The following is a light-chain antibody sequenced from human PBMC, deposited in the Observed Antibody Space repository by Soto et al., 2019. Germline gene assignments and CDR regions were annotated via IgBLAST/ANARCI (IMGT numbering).Light chain of an antibody. CDR2: DVS. CDR3: SPYTSTSTLYV. CDR1: SSDIGGYNY. Sequence: QSVLTQPASVSGSPGQSITISCTGTSSDIGGYNYVSWYQQHPGKVPKLIIYDVSNRPSGVSNRFSGSKSGNAASLTISGLQAEDEADYYCSPYTSTSTLYVFGTGTKLTVL. V-gene: IGLV2-14*03. J-gene: IGLJ1*01.